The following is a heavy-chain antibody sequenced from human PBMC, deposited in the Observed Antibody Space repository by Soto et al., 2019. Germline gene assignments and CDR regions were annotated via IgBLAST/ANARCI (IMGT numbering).Heavy chain of an antibody. J-gene: IGHJ4*02. CDR1: GYTFTDYG. Sequence: QVQLVQSGAEVKKPGASVKVSCKASGYTFTDYGLTWVRQAPGQGLEWMGWISGYNGNTNYAQKLRGRFTKTTNTPTSTAYMELRSLRSNDPAVYYWARGGRGGSYPYWGQETLVTVSS. D-gene: IGHD1-26*01. CDR2: ISGYNGNT. CDR3: ARGGRGGSYPY. V-gene: IGHV1-18*01.